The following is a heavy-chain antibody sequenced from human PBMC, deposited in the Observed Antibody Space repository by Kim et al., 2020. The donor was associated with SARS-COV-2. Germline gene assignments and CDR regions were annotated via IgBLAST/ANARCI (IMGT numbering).Heavy chain of an antibody. D-gene: IGHD4-17*01. V-gene: IGHV1-18*01. J-gene: IGHJ2*01. CDR3: ARERYGDSRGYFDL. Sequence: AQKLQGRVTMTTDTSTGTAYRELRSLRSDDTAVYYCARERYGDSRGYFDLWGRGTLVTVSS.